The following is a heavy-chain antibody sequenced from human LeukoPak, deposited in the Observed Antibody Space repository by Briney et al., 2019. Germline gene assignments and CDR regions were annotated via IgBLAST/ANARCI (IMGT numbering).Heavy chain of an antibody. CDR1: GFTFSSYG. V-gene: IGHV3-30*19. Sequence: GGSLRLSCAASGFTFSSYGMHWVRQAPGKGLEWVAVISYDGSNKYYADSVKGRFTISRDNSKNTLYLQMNSLRAEDTAVYYCARGLLGYCSGGSCSTALDYWGQGTLVTVSS. CDR2: ISYDGSNK. D-gene: IGHD2-15*01. J-gene: IGHJ4*02. CDR3: ARGLLGYCSGGSCSTALDY.